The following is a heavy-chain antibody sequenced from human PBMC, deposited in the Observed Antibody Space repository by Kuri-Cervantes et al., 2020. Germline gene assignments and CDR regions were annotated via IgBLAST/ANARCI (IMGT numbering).Heavy chain of an antibody. CDR3: ARGTMVRGVIIIRDGFDP. Sequence: ASVKVSCKASGYTFTSYGISWVRQAPGQGLEWMGWISAYNGNTNYAQKFQGRVTMTRDTSISTAYMELSRLRSDDTAVYYCARGTMVRGVIIIRDGFDPWGQGTLVTVSS. J-gene: IGHJ5*02. V-gene: IGHV1-18*01. CDR2: ISAYNGNT. D-gene: IGHD3-10*01. CDR1: GYTFTSYG.